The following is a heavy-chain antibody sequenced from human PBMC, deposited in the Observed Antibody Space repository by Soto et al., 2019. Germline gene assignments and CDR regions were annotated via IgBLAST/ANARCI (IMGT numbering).Heavy chain of an antibody. V-gene: IGHV1-46*03. CDR2: INPSGGST. J-gene: IGHJ3*02. CDR1: GYTFTSYY. Sequence: ASVKVSCKAPGYTFTSYYMHWVRQAPGQGLEWMGIINPSGGSTSYAQKFQGRVAMTRDTSTSTVYMELSSLRSEDTAVYYCARPLRFLEWSHADDAFDIWGQGTMVTVSS. CDR3: ARPLRFLEWSHADDAFDI. D-gene: IGHD3-3*01.